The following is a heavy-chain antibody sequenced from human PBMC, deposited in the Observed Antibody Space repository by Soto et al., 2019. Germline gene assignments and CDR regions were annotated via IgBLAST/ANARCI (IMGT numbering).Heavy chain of an antibody. CDR2: IGSKTNSFAT. V-gene: IGHV3-73*02. CDR1: GFTFSGSA. Sequence: EVPLVESGGGLVQPGGSLKLSCAASGFTFSGSAVHWVRQASGKGLEWVGRIGSKTNSFATAYAASVRGRFTISRDDSKNTTSLQMNSLKTEDTAVYYCTRPTFGSTSCFDPWGQGTLVTVSS. D-gene: IGHD2-2*01. J-gene: IGHJ5*02. CDR3: TRPTFGSTSCFDP.